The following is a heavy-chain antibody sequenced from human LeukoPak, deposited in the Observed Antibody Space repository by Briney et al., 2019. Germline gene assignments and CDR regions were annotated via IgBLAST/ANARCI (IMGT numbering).Heavy chain of an antibody. CDR2: IIPILGIA. Sequence: SVKVSCKASGGTFSSYAISWVRQAPGQGLEWMGRIIPILGIANYAQKFQGRVTITADKSTSTAYMELSSLRSEDTAVYYCARGGQWLVYFDYWGQGTLVTVSS. J-gene: IGHJ4*02. CDR1: GGTFSSYA. D-gene: IGHD6-19*01. V-gene: IGHV1-69*04. CDR3: ARGGQWLVYFDY.